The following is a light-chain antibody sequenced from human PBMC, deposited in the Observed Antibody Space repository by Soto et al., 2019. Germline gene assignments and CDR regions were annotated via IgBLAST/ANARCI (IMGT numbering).Light chain of an antibody. V-gene: IGLV2-14*03. Sequence: QSALTQPASVSGSPGQSITISCTGTSSDVGGYNYVSWYQHHPGKAPKLMIYDVTYRPSGVSSRFSGSKSGNTASLTISGLQAEDEADYFCISYRDSTLGGVFGGGTKLTVL. J-gene: IGLJ3*02. CDR2: DVT. CDR3: ISYRDSTLGGV. CDR1: SSDVGGYNY.